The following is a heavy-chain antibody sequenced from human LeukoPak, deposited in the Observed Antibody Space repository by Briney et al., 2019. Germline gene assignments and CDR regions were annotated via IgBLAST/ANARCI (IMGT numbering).Heavy chain of an antibody. D-gene: IGHD3-10*01. V-gene: IGHV4-30-4*01. Sequence: SQTLSLTCTVSGGSISSGDYYWSWIRQPPGKGLEWIGYIYYSGSTYYNPSLKSRVTVSVDTSKNQFPLKLSSVTAADTAVYYCAREPMVRESGYYYYGMDVWGQGTTVTVSS. CDR1: GGSISSGDYY. J-gene: IGHJ6*02. CDR2: IYYSGST. CDR3: AREPMVRESGYYYYGMDV.